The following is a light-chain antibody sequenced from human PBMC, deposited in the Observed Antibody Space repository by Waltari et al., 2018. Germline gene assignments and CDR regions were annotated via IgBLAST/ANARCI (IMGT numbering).Light chain of an antibody. Sequence: EIVLTQSPGTLSLSPGERATPPCRASQSVGKYLAWYQQKPGQAPRLLIYDASTRATGIPDRFSGSGSGTDFSLTISRLEPEDFAVYYCQKYVSLPATFGQGTNVEIK. V-gene: IGKV3-20*01. CDR3: QKYVSLPAT. CDR2: DAS. J-gene: IGKJ1*01. CDR1: QSVGKY.